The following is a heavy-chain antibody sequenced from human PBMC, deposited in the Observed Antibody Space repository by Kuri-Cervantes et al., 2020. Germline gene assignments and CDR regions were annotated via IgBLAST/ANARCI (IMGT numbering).Heavy chain of an antibody. CDR1: GYTFTSYG. D-gene: IGHD3-10*01. V-gene: IGHV1-18*01. CDR2: ISAYNGNT. J-gene: IGHJ6*02. CDR3: AKGLGSGSSYYYYYGMDV. Sequence: ASVKVSCKASGYTFTSYGISWVRQAPGQGLEWMGWISAYNGNTNYAQKLQGRVTMTRNTSISTAYMELSSLRSEDTAVYYCAKGLGSGSSYYYYYGMDVWGQGTTVTVSS.